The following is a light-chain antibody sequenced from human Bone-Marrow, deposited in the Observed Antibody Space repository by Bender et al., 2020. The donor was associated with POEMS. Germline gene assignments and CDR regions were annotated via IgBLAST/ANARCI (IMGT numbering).Light chain of an antibody. CDR2: EVT. J-gene: IGLJ2*01. CDR1: SSDVGRYDY. CDR3: CSYTGSSTLV. Sequence: QSALTQPPSASGSPGQSVTISCTGTSSDVGRYDYVSWYQHHPGKAPKLMLYEVTKRPSGVSNRFSASKSGNTASLTISGLRAEDEADYYCCSYTGSSTLVFGGGTKLTVL. V-gene: IGLV2-14*01.